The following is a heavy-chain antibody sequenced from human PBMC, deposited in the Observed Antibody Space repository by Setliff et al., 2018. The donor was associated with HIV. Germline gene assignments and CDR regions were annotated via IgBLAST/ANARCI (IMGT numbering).Heavy chain of an antibody. D-gene: IGHD6-19*01. CDR3: ARAGYYSGWSGLDI. CDR2: IYTSGST. V-gene: IGHV4-59*10. CDR1: GGDLTNHY. J-gene: IGHJ3*02. Sequence: SETLSLTCAVYGGDLTNHYWSWVRQPAGKGLEWIGRIYTSGSTNYNPSLKSRVTISVDTSKNQFSLKLSSVSAADTAVYYCARAGYYSGWSGLDIWGQGTMVTVSS.